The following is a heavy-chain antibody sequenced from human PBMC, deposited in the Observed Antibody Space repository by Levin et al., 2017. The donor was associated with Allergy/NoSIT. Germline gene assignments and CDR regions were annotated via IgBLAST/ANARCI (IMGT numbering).Heavy chain of an antibody. D-gene: IGHD3-9*01. CDR2: IIPIFGTA. CDR1: GGTFNIYS. J-gene: IGHJ4*02. V-gene: IGHV1-69*13. Sequence: ASVKVSCKASGGTFNIYSISWVRQAPGQGLEWMGRIIPIFGTAHYAQKFQGRVSITADESTSTAYMELSSLRSDDTAVYYCASATYYDILTGYLLYWGQGTLVTVSS. CDR3: ASATYYDILTGYLLY.